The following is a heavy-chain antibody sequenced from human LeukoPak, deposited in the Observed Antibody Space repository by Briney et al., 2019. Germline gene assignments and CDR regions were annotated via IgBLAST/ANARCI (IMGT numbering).Heavy chain of an antibody. CDR2: IFYNGNT. CDR1: GAIIKREGFN. V-gene: IGHV4-39*01. D-gene: IGHD3-3*01. Sequence: PSETLSLTCSVSGAIIKREGFNWDWNRQPPGKGLVYLGSIFYNGNTYYNPSLESRVTISVDTSKNQFSLNMFYVTAADTAVYYCTRRPKEPGFWSGYVDSWGQGTLVTVSS. CDR3: TRRPKEPGFWSGYVDS. J-gene: IGHJ4*02.